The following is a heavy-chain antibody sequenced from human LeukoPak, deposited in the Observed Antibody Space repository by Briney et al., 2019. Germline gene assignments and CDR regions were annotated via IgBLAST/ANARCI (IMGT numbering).Heavy chain of an antibody. CDR2: IYHSGNT. V-gene: IGHV4-38-2*01. CDR3: ASLDYDFWSGYSGRFDP. Sequence: PSETLSLTCAVSGYSISSGYYWGWIQQPPGKGLEWIGSIYHSGNTYYNPSLKSRVTISVDTSKNQFSLKLSSVTAADTAVYYCASLDYDFWSGYSGRFDPWGQGTLVTVSS. D-gene: IGHD3-3*01. J-gene: IGHJ5*02. CDR1: GYSISSGYY.